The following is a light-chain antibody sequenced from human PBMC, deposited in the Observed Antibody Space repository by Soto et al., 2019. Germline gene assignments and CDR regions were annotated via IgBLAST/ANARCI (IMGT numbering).Light chain of an antibody. V-gene: IGLV2-8*01. CDR1: SSDVGGYNY. CDR2: EVS. J-gene: IGLJ2*01. Sequence: QSALTQPPSASGSPGQSVTISCTGTSSDVGGYNYVSWYQQHPGKAPKLMIYEVSKRPSXVPDRFSGSKSGNTASLTVSGLQAEDEADYYCSSYAGSNMVFGGGTKLTVL. CDR3: SSYAGSNMV.